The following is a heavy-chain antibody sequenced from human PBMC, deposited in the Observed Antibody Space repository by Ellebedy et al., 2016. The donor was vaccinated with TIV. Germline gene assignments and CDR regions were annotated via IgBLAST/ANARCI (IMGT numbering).Heavy chain of an antibody. CDR2: ISAYNGNT. D-gene: IGHD2-8*01. Sequence: ASVKVSXXASGYTFTSYGISWVRQAPGQGLEWMGWISAYNGNTNYAQKLQGRVTMTTDTSTSTAYMELRSLRSDDTAVYYCARGTGFCTNGVCEVDYWGQGTLVTVSS. CDR3: ARGTGFCTNGVCEVDY. CDR1: GYTFTSYG. V-gene: IGHV1-18*01. J-gene: IGHJ4*02.